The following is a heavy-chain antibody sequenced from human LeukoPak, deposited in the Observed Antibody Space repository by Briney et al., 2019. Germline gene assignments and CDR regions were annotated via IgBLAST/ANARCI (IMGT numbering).Heavy chain of an antibody. D-gene: IGHD5-12*01. CDR3: ARDSDGYVPYYYGMDF. V-gene: IGHV1-2*02. CDR1: GYTFTGYY. J-gene: IGHJ6*02. Sequence: ASVKVSCKASGYTFTGYYMHWVRQAPGQGLEWMGWINHNSGSTNYAQKFLGRVTITRDTSISTAYMELSRLRSDDTAVYYCARDSDGYVPYYYGMDFCGQGPTVTVSS. CDR2: INHNSGST.